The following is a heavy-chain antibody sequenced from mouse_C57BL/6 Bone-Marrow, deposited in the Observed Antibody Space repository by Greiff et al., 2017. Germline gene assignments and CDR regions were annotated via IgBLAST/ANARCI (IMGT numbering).Heavy chain of an antibody. D-gene: IGHD2-4*01. CDR3: ARRGPYDYDTWFAY. CDR1: GYTFTDYY. Sequence: VQLQQSGPELVKPGASVKISCKASGYTFTDYYMNWVKQSHGKSLEWIGDINPNNGGTSYNQKFKGKATLTVDKSSSTAYMELRSLTSEDSAVYYCARRGPYDYDTWFAYWGQGTLVTVSA. CDR2: INPNNGGT. J-gene: IGHJ3*01. V-gene: IGHV1-26*01.